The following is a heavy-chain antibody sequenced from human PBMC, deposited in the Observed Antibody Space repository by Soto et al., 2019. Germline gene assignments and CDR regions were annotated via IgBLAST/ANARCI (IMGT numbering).Heavy chain of an antibody. Sequence: GGSLRLSCAASGFTFSSYAMHWVRQAPGKGLEWVAVISYDGSNKYYADSVKGRFTISRDNSKNTLYLQMNSLRAEDTAVYYCAREAGEATFYYYGMDVWGQGTTVTVSS. D-gene: IGHD2-21*01. CDR1: GFTFSSYA. CDR2: ISYDGSNK. V-gene: IGHV3-30-3*01. CDR3: AREAGEATFYYYGMDV. J-gene: IGHJ6*02.